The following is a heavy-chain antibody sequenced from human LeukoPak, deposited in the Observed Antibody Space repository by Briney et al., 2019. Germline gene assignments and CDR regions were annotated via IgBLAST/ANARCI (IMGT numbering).Heavy chain of an antibody. CDR2: ISGSGGST. Sequence: PGGSLRLSCVVSGFIFRDYGLSWVRQAPGKGLEWVSVISGSGGSTYYADSVKGRFTISRDNSKNTLYLQMNSLRAEDTAVYFCVSLGYSSSSVRYWGQGTLVTVSS. CDR3: VSLGYSSSSVRY. D-gene: IGHD6-6*01. CDR1: GFIFRDYG. J-gene: IGHJ4*02. V-gene: IGHV3-23*01.